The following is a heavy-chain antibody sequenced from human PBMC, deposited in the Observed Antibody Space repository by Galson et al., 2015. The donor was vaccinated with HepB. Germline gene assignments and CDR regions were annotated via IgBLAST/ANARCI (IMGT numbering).Heavy chain of an antibody. D-gene: IGHD1-26*01. V-gene: IGHV3-30*18. CDR1: GFTFSSYG. CDR3: AKDHGYSGSQRGY. J-gene: IGHJ4*02. CDR2: ISYDGSNK. Sequence: SLRLSCAASGFTFSSYGMHWVRQAPGKGLEWVAVISYDGSNKYYADSVKGRFTISRDNSKNTLYLQMNSLRAEDTAVYYCAKDHGYSGSQRGYWGQGTLVTVSS.